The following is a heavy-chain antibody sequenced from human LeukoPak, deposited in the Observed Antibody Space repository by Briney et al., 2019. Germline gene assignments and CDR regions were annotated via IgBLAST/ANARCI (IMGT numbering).Heavy chain of an antibody. CDR1: GFTFGDYA. CDR2: IRSKAYGGTT. J-gene: IGHJ4*02. V-gene: IGHV3-49*04. CDR3: LTLSVWGSYRPDY. D-gene: IGHD3-16*02. Sequence: GGSLRLSCTASGFTFGDYAMSWVRQAPGKGLEWVGFIRSKAYGGTTEYAASVKGRFTISRDDSKSIAYLQMNSLKTEDTAVYYCLTLSVWGSYRPDYWGQGTLVTVSS.